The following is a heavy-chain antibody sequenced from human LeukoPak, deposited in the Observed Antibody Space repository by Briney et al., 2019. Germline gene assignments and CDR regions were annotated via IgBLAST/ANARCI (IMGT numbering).Heavy chain of an antibody. Sequence: SVKVSCKASGGTFSSYAISWVRQAPGQGLEWMGGIIPIFGTANYAQKFQGRVTITTDESTSTAYMELSSLRSEDTAVYYCARSFVYGDYYFDYWGRGTLVTDSS. CDR1: GGTFSSYA. D-gene: IGHD4-17*01. V-gene: IGHV1-69*05. CDR2: IIPIFGTA. J-gene: IGHJ4*02. CDR3: ARSFVYGDYYFDY.